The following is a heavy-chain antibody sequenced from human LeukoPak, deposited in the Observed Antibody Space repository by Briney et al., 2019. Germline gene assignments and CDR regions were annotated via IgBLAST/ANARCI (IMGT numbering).Heavy chain of an antibody. CDR3: ARDPSGGSGWQY. V-gene: IGHV4-61*02. Sequence: SETLSLTCTVSGGSISSGSYYWSWIRQPAGKGLEWIGRIYTSGSTNYNPSLKSRVTISVDTSKNQFSLRLNSVTAADTAVYYCARDPSGGSGWQYWGQGTLVTVSS. D-gene: IGHD6-19*01. J-gene: IGHJ4*02. CDR2: IYTSGST. CDR1: GGSISSGSYY.